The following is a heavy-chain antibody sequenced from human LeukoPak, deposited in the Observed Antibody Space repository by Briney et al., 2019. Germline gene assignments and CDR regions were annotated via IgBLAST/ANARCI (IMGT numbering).Heavy chain of an antibody. D-gene: IGHD3-10*01. J-gene: IGHJ4*02. V-gene: IGHV3-30*04. CDR1: GFTFSSYA. Sequence: GGSLRLSCAASGFTFSSYAMHWVRQAPGKGLEWVAVISYDGSNKYYADSVKGRFTISRDNSKNTLYLQMNSLRAEDTAVYYCAREVERFGEFDYWGQGILVTVSS. CDR2: ISYDGSNK. CDR3: AREVERFGEFDY.